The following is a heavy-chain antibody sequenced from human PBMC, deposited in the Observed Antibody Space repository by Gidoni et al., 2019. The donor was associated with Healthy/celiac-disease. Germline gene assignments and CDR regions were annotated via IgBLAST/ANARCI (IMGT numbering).Heavy chain of an antibody. CDR3: ARDSSGDGSGSYPIGNYGMDV. CDR2: INSDGRST. D-gene: IGHD3-10*01. V-gene: IGHV3-74*01. Sequence: GKGLVWVSRINSDGRSTSYADSVKGRFTISRDNAKNTRYLQMNSLRAEDTAVYYCARDSSGDGSGSYPIGNYGMDVWGQGTTVTVSS. J-gene: IGHJ6*02.